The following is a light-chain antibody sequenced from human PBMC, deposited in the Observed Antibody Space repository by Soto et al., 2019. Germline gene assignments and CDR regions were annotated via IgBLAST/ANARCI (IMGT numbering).Light chain of an antibody. J-gene: IGLJ2*01. CDR1: TGAVTSTHW. V-gene: IGLV7-46*01. Sequence: AVVTQEPSLTVSPGGTVTLTCASSTGAVTSTHWPYWVQQKPGQAPRTMIHDTNVRHSWTPARFSGSLLGGKAALTLSGAQPEDEADYYCLLSYSGARVFGGGTKLTVL. CDR2: DTN. CDR3: LLSYSGARV.